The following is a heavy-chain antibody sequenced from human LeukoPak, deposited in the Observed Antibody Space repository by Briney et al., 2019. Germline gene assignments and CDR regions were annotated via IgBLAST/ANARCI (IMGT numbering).Heavy chain of an antibody. CDR2: IKRDGDEM. CDR3: ARIIHVDYTPLYYFDH. V-gene: IGHV3-7*01. J-gene: IGHJ4*02. D-gene: IGHD3-16*01. Sequence: PGRSLRLSCAASGFTFSAYWMGWVRLTPGKGLEWVANIKRDGDEMYSVDSVKGRFTIFRDNAKNSLYLQMNSLKAEDTAVYYCARIIHVDYTPLYYFDHWGQGTLVTVSS. CDR1: GFTFSAYW.